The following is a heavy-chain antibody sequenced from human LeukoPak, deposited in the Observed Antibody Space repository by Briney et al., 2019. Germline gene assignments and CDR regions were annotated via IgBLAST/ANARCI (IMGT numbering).Heavy chain of an antibody. J-gene: IGHJ6*02. V-gene: IGHV4-34*01. CDR2: INHSGST. D-gene: IGHD1-26*01. Sequence: SETLSLTCAVYGGSFSGYYWSWIRQPPGKGLEWIGEINHSGSTNYNPSLKSRVTISVDTSKNQFSLKLSSVTAADTAVYYCASIVGATLDPWGQGTTVTVSS. CDR1: GGSFSGYY. CDR3: ASIVGATLDP.